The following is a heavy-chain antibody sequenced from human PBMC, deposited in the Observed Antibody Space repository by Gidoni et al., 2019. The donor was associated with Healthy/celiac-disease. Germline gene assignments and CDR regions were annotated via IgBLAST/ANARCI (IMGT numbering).Heavy chain of an antibody. CDR2: SSGSGGST. CDR3: AKEKYSSSWYGVDY. Sequence: DVQLVATGGVLVQPGGSLRLSCAASGFTFSSYAMSWVRQAPGKGLEWVSASSGSGGSTYYADSVKGRFTISRDNSKNTLYLQMNSLRAEDTAVYYCAKEKYSSSWYGVDYWGQGTLVTVSS. CDR1: GFTFSSYA. V-gene: IGHV3-23*04. J-gene: IGHJ4*02. D-gene: IGHD6-13*01.